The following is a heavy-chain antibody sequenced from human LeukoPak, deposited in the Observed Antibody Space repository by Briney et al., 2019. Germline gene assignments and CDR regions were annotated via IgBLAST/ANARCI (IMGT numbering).Heavy chain of an antibody. CDR2: VSGSGSST. D-gene: IGHD2-2*01. V-gene: IGHV3-23*01. Sequence: GGSLRLSCAASGFVFSSHAMSWVRQAPGKGLEWVSGVSGSGSSTYYADSVKGRFTISRDNSENTVYLQMNSLTVEDTAVYYCAKAHCGSASCSRADYWGKGTQVTVSS. J-gene: IGHJ4*02. CDR1: GFVFSSHA. CDR3: AKAHCGSASCSRADY.